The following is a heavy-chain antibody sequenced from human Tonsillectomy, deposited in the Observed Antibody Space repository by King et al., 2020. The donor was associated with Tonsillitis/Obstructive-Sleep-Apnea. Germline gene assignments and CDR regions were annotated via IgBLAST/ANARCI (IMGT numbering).Heavy chain of an antibody. CDR1: GGSFSGYY. V-gene: IGHV4-34*01. Sequence: VQLQQWGAGLLKPSETLSLTCAVYGGSFSGYYWSWIRQPPGKGLEWIGEINHSGSTNYNPSLKSRVTISVDTSKNQFSLKLSSLTAADTAVYYCAREPSRFTIFGVDPWGQGTLVTVSS. J-gene: IGHJ5*02. CDR3: AREPSRFTIFGVDP. D-gene: IGHD3-3*01. CDR2: INHSGST.